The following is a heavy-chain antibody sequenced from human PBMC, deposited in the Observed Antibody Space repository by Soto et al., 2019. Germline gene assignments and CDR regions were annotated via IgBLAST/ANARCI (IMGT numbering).Heavy chain of an antibody. CDR2: INAGNGNT. V-gene: IGHV1-3*01. D-gene: IGHD3-9*01. Sequence: SVKLSCKDPGYTFTSYALHWVRQAPGQRLEWMGWINAGNGNTKYSQKLQGRVTITRDTSASTAYMELSSLRSEDTAVYYCARSYDILTGYYSFDYWGQGTLVTVSS. J-gene: IGHJ4*02. CDR1: GYTFTSYA. CDR3: ARSYDILTGYYSFDY.